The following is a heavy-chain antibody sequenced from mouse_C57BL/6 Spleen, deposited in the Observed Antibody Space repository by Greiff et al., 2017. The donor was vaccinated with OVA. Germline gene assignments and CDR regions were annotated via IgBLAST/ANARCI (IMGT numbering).Heavy chain of an antibody. D-gene: IGHD2-2*01. J-gene: IGHJ1*03. V-gene: IGHV1-61*01. CDR2: IYPSDSET. Sequence: QVQLQQSGAELVRPGSSVKLSCKASGYTFTSYWMDWVKQRPGQGLEWIGNIYPSDSETHYNQKFKDKATLTVDKSSSTAYMQLSSLTSEDSAVYYCARNGYDNWYFDVWGTGTTVTVSS. CDR3: ARNGYDNWYFDV. CDR1: GYTFTSYW.